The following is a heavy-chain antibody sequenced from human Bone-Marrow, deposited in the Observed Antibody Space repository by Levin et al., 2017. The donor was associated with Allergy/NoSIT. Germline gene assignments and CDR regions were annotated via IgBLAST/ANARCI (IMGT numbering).Heavy chain of an antibody. Sequence: GASVKVSCKASGYTFTSYAMHWVRQAPGQRLEWMGWINAGNGNTKYSQKFQGRVTITRDTSASTAYMELSSLRSEDTAVYYCARGYCSSTSCYTGYMDVWGKGTTVTVSS. V-gene: IGHV1-3*01. CDR2: INAGNGNT. D-gene: IGHD2-2*02. J-gene: IGHJ6*03. CDR3: ARGYCSSTSCYTGYMDV. CDR1: GYTFTSYA.